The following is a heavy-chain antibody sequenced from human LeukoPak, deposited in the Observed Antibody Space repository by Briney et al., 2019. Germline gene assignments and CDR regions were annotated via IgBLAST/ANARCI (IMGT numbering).Heavy chain of an antibody. CDR1: GYTFTSYG. CDR2: ISAYNGNT. Sequence: GASVKVSCKASGYTFTSYGISWVRQAPGQGLEWMGWISAYNGNTNYAQKLQGRVTMTTDTSTSTAYMELRSLRSDDTAAYYCAREEELVSRGSYDYWGQGTLVTVSS. J-gene: IGHJ4*02. V-gene: IGHV1-18*01. D-gene: IGHD6-13*01. CDR3: AREEELVSRGSYDY.